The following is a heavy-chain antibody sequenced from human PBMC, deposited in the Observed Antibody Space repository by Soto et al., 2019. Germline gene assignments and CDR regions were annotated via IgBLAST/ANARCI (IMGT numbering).Heavy chain of an antibody. V-gene: IGHV4-59*01. D-gene: IGHD2-15*01. J-gene: IGHJ4*02. CDR2: ISYSAST. Sequence: SETLSLTCTVSGGSMSSYDWTWLRQSPGRGLEWIGYISYSASTSYNPSLKSRVTISADTSKKKFSLRINSMIAADTAVYYCARADPDASVGYWGQGTLVTVYS. CDR1: GGSMSSYD. CDR3: ARADPDASVGY.